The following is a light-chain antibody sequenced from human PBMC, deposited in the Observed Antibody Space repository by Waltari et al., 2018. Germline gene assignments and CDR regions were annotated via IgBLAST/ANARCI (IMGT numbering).Light chain of an antibody. J-gene: IGKJ1*01. CDR3: QHYNAYRT. V-gene: IGKV1-5*01. CDR2: AAS. Sequence: DIQMTQSPSTLSASVGDRVILTCRASPSISTWLAWYQQKPGKAPKLLIFAASSLQTGVPSRFSGSGSGTEFTLTINSLQPDDFATYYCQHYNAYRTFGQGTKVEIK. CDR1: PSISTW.